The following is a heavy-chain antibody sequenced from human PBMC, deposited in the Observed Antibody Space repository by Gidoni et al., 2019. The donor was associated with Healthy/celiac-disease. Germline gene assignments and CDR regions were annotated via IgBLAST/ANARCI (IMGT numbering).Heavy chain of an antibody. Sequence: QVQLQESGPGLVKPSDTLSLTCTVSGGSISSYYWRWTRQPPGKGLEWIGYIYYSGSTNYNPSLKSRVTISVDTSKNQFSLKLSSVTAADTAVYYCARGRYFDYWGQGTLVTVSS. CDR3: ARGRYFDY. J-gene: IGHJ4*02. CDR1: GGSISSYY. D-gene: IGHD3-16*02. CDR2: IYYSGST. V-gene: IGHV4-59*01.